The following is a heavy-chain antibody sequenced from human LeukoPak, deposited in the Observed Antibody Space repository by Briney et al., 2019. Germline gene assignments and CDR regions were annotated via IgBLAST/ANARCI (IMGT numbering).Heavy chain of an antibody. D-gene: IGHD6-19*01. CDR2: INSDGSST. Sequence: PTGGSLRLSCAASGFTFSSYWMHWVRQVPGKGLVWVSRINSDGSSTSYADSVKGRFTISRDNAKNTLYLQMNSLRADDTAVYYCVRDRDSGWPFDYWGQGTLVTVSS. J-gene: IGHJ4*02. CDR1: GFTFSSYW. V-gene: IGHV3-74*01. CDR3: VRDRDSGWPFDY.